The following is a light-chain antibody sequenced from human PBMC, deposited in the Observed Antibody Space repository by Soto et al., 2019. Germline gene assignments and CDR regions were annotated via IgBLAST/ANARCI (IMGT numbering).Light chain of an antibody. V-gene: IGKV3-20*01. CDR1: QSVSSSF. J-gene: IGKJ1*01. Sequence: EIVLTQSPGTLSLSPGERATLSCRASQSVSSSFLAWYQQKPGQAPRLLIYGASSRATGIPDRFSGSGSGTDFTLLIISLEPEDFAVSYCQQYGSSPRTFGQGTKVEIK. CDR3: QQYGSSPRT. CDR2: GAS.